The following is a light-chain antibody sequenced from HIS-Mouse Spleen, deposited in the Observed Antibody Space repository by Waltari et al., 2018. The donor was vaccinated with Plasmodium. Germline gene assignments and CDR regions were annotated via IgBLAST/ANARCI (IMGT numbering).Light chain of an antibody. J-gene: IGLJ3*02. V-gene: IGLV3-1*01. CDR1: KLGDKY. CDR2: QDS. Sequence: SYELTQPPSVSVSPGQTASITCSGAKLGDKYACWYQQKPGQSPVLVIYQDSKRPSGIPERFSGSNSGNTATLTISGTQAMDEADYYCQAWDSSTAVVGGGTKLTVL. CDR3: QAWDSSTAV.